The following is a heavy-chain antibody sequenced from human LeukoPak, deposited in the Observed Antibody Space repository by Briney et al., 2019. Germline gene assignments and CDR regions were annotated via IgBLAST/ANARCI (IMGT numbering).Heavy chain of an antibody. CDR3: AKSGGYGLIDY. V-gene: IGHV4-34*01. J-gene: IGHJ4*02. CDR2: INHSGST. D-gene: IGHD1-26*01. CDR1: GGSFSGYY. Sequence: ETLSLTCAVYGGSFSGYYWSWIRQPPGKGLEWIGEINHSGSTNYNPSLKSRVTISVDTSKSQFSLKLSSVTAADTAMYYCAKSGGYGLIDYWGQGTRVTVSS.